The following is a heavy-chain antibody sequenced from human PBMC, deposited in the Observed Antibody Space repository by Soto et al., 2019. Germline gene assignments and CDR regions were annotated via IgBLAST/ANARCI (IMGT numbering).Heavy chain of an antibody. D-gene: IGHD3-10*01. V-gene: IGHV3-7*03. CDR3: ARDWGGLGY. CDR1: GFTFSDYW. J-gene: IGHJ4*02. Sequence: EVQLVESGGGLVQPGGSLRLSCAASGFTFSDYWMTCVRQAPGKGLEWVANIRKDGSEKSYVDSVKCRFTISRDNAKKSLYLEMSSLRVDDTAVYYCARDWGGLGYWGQGTLVTVSS. CDR2: IRKDGSEK.